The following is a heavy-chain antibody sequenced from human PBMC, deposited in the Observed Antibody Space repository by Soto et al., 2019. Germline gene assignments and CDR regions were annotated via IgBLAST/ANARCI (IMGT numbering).Heavy chain of an antibody. V-gene: IGHV4-59*12. CDR1: NGSISGFY. CDR3: VRGGGGIGNHFDS. Sequence: PSETLSLTCSVSNGSISGFYWTWIRQHPGKILEWIGYIHYSGRTDYNPSLTRRATMSGDTSKNQFPLNRKCNTAADTAVYYGVRGGGGIGNHFDSWGRGTLVTVSS. CDR2: IHYSGRT. D-gene: IGHD3-16*01. J-gene: IGHJ4*02.